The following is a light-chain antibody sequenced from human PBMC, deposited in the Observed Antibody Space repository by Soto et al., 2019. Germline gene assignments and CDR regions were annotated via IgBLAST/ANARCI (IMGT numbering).Light chain of an antibody. CDR1: QSISND. J-gene: IGKJ2*01. CDR2: ASF. CDR3: QQSYSTPHT. Sequence: DIQMTQSPSSLSVSVGDRVTITCRASQSISNDLNWYQQTPGKAPKLLIYASFNLQSGVPSRFSGSGFGTDFTLSISSLEPEDFATYYCQQSYSTPHTFGQGTKLEIK. V-gene: IGKV1-39*01.